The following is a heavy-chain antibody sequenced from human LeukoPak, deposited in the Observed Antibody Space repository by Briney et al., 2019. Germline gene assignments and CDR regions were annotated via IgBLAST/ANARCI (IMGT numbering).Heavy chain of an antibody. J-gene: IGHJ6*03. V-gene: IGHV4-59*01. CDR3: ARVEEGYGSGRRENYYYYYMDV. Sequence: SETLSLTCTVSGGSISSYYWSWIRQPPRKGLEWIGYIHYTGSTNYNPSLKSRVTISVDTSKNQFSLKLSSVTAADTAVYYCARVEEGYGSGRRENYYYYYMDVWGKRTTVTISS. CDR1: GGSISSYY. D-gene: IGHD3-10*01. CDR2: IHYTGST.